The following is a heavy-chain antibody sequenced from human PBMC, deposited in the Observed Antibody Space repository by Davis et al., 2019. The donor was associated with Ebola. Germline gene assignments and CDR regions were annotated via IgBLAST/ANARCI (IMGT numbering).Heavy chain of an antibody. Sequence: GGSLRLSCAASGFTFSSYGMHWVRQAPGKGLEWVAVISYDGSNKYYADSVKGRFTISRDNSKNTLYLQMSSLRAEDTAVYYCAKDWRYDSRLRKSYYYGMDVWGQGTTVTVSS. J-gene: IGHJ6*02. CDR2: ISYDGSNK. V-gene: IGHV3-30*18. CDR1: GFTFSSYG. CDR3: AKDWRYDSRLRKSYYYGMDV. D-gene: IGHD3-22*01.